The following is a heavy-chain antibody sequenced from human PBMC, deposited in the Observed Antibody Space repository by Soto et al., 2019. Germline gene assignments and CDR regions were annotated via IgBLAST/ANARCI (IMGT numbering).Heavy chain of an antibody. Sequence: GGYLRLSCAASGFTFDAYAMHWVRQAPGKGLEWVSGISWNSGSIGYADSVKGRFTISRDNAKNSLYLQMNSLRAEDTALSYCAKDAYCSSTSCYYYGSGSYRYYGMDVWGQGTTVTVSS. J-gene: IGHJ6*02. CDR3: AKDAYCSSTSCYYYGSGSYRYYGMDV. D-gene: IGHD2-2*01. CDR1: GFTFDAYA. CDR2: ISWNSGSI. V-gene: IGHV3-9*01.